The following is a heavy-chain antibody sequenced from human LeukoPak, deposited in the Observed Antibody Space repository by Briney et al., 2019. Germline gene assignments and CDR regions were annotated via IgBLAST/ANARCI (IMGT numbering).Heavy chain of an antibody. D-gene: IGHD1-26*01. J-gene: IGHJ4*02. CDR2: ISSSSSTI. Sequence: PGGSLRLSCAASGFTFSSYSMNWVRQAPGKGLEWVSYISSSSSTIYYADSVKGRFTISRDNAKNSLFLQMNSLRAEDTAVYYCARGDRVGVTTGHFDYWGQGTLVTVSS. CDR3: ARGDRVGVTTGHFDY. V-gene: IGHV3-48*04. CDR1: GFTFSSYS.